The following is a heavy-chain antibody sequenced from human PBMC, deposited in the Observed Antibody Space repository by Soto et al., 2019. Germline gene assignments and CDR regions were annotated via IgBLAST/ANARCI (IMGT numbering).Heavy chain of an antibody. J-gene: IGHJ5*02. CDR2: INWNGGST. CDR1: GFTFDDYG. Sequence: EVQLVESGGGVVRPGGSLRLSCAASGFTFDDYGMSWVRQAPGKGLEWVSGINWNGGSTGYADSVKGRFTISRDNAKNSLDLQMNSLRAEDTALYHCARHSGYYDGSGSLNWFDPWGQGTLVTVSS. V-gene: IGHV3-20*01. D-gene: IGHD3-10*01. CDR3: ARHSGYYDGSGSLNWFDP.